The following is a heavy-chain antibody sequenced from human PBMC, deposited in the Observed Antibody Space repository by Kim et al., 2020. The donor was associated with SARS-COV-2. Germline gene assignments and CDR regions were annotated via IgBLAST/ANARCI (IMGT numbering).Heavy chain of an antibody. J-gene: IGHJ3*02. Sequence: VKGRFTISRDNSKNTLYLQMNSLRAEDTAVYYCAGDYYGSGSYYPDAFDIWGQGTMVTVSS. CDR3: AGDYYGSGSYYPDAFDI. D-gene: IGHD3-10*01. V-gene: IGHV3-66*01.